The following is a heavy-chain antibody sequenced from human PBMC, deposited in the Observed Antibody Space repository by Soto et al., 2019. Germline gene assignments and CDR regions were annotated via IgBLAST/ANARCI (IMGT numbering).Heavy chain of an antibody. V-gene: IGHV3-30*04. CDR3: ARDRSSGWAFDY. J-gene: IGHJ4*02. CDR1: GFTFSSYA. D-gene: IGHD6-19*01. CDR2: ISYDGSNK. Sequence: QVQLVESGGGVVQPGRSLRLSCAASGFTFSSYAMHWVRQAPGKGLEWVAIISYDGSNKYYADSLKGRFTISRDNSKNTLYLQMNSLRAEDTAVFYCARDRSSGWAFDYWGQGTLVTVSS.